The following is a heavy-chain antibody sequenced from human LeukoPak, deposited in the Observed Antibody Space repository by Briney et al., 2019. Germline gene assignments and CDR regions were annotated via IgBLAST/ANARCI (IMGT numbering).Heavy chain of an antibody. J-gene: IGHJ4*02. CDR1: GFTFSSYE. Sequence: GGSLRLSCAASGFTFSSYEMNWVRQAPGKGLEWVSYISSSGSNIKYADSVKGRFTISRDNAKNSLYLQMNSLRAEDTAVYYCARDRAGKSRDGYNGGGDYWGQGTLVTVSS. CDR3: ARDRAGKSRDGYNGGGDY. V-gene: IGHV3-48*03. CDR2: ISSSGSNI. D-gene: IGHD5-24*01.